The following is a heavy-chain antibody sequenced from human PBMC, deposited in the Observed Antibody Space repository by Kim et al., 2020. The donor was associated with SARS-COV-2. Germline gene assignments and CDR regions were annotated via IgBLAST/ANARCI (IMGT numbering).Heavy chain of an antibody. CDR2: ISYDGSNK. J-gene: IGHJ3*02. CDR1: GFTFISYG. Sequence: GGSLRLSCAASGFTFISYGMHWVRQAPGKGLEWVAVISYDGSNKYYADSVKGRFTISRDNSKNTLYLQMNSLRAEDTAVYYCAKDLYGSGFDAFDIWGQGTMVTVSS. CDR3: AKDLYGSGFDAFDI. V-gene: IGHV3-30*18. D-gene: IGHD3-10*01.